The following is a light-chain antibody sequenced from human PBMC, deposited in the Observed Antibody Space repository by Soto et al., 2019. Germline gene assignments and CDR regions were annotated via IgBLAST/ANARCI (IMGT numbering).Light chain of an antibody. CDR2: KAS. J-gene: IGKJ1*01. Sequence: DIQMTQSPSTLSGSVGDRVTITCRASQTISSWLAWYQQKPGKAPKLLIYKASTLKRGVPSRFSGSGSGTECTLTISSLQSDDFATYYCQHYNSYSEAFGQGTKVEL. CDR1: QTISSW. CDR3: QHYNSYSEA. V-gene: IGKV1-5*03.